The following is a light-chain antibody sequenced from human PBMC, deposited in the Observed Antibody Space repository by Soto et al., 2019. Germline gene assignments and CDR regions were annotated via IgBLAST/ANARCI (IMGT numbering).Light chain of an antibody. CDR1: QSVSSS. Sequence: EIVLTQSPGTLSLSPGERATLSCRASQSVSSSLSWYQQKPGQAPRLLIHGASSRATGIPDRFSSSGSGTDFTLTISRLEPEDFAVYYCQQYSSSPPLTFGGGTKVEIK. CDR2: GAS. J-gene: IGKJ4*01. V-gene: IGKV3-20*01. CDR3: QQYSSSPPLT.